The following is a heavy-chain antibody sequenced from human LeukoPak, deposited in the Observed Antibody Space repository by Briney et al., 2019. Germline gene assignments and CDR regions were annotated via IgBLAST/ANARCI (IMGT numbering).Heavy chain of an antibody. D-gene: IGHD3-22*01. CDR2: IYYSGST. CDR3: ARGGGYDSSGYYPFDY. CDR1: GGSISSYY. J-gene: IGHJ4*02. Sequence: SETLSLTCTVSGGSISSYYWSWIRQPPGKGLEWIGYIYYSGSTNYNPSLKSRVTISVDTSKNQFSLKLSSVTAADTAVYYCARGGGYDSSGYYPFDYWGQGTLVTVSS. V-gene: IGHV4-59*12.